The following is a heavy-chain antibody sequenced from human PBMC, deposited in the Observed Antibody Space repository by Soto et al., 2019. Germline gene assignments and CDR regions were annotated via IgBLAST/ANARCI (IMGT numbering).Heavy chain of an antibody. V-gene: IGHV1-69*12. CDR1: GGTFSSYA. Sequence: QVQLVQSGAEVKKPGSSVKVSCKASGGTFSSYAIIWVRPAPGQGLEWMGGIIPIFGTANHAQKFQVRVTITANESTSTAYMERRSLRSADTAVYYCERAHILFVTADCYCALWGRGTMVTVFS. D-gene: IGHD2-21*02. CDR2: IIPIFGTA. CDR3: ERAHILFVTADCYCAL. J-gene: IGHJ2*01.